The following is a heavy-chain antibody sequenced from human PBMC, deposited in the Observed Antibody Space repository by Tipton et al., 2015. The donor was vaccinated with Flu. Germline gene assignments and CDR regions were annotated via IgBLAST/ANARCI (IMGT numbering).Heavy chain of an antibody. D-gene: IGHD2-15*01. CDR1: GYSISSGYY. V-gene: IGHV4-38-2*02. CDR2: IYHSGNT. Sequence: TLSLTCNVSGYSISSGYYWVWIRQPPGKGLEWIGNIYHSGNTNYNPSLKSRVTISVDTSKNRFSLNLSSVTAADTAVYYCARGVGFWGQGTLVTVSS. J-gene: IGHJ4*02. CDR3: ARGVGF.